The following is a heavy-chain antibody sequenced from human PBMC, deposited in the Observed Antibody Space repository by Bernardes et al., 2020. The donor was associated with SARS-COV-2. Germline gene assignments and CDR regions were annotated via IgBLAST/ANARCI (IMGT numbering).Heavy chain of an antibody. CDR3: AKVQAIFWIRPYNSAMDV. CDR1: GFTVSSDY. CDR2: IYFDGTT. V-gene: IGHV3-53*01. D-gene: IGHD3-3*01. J-gene: IGHJ6*02. Sequence: GGSLRLSCAASGFTVSSDYMTWVRQAPGKGLEWVSLIYFDGTTYYADSVKGRFTISRDNSRNTLYLQINSLRAEDTAIYFCAKVQAIFWIRPYNSAMDVWGQGTTVTVSS.